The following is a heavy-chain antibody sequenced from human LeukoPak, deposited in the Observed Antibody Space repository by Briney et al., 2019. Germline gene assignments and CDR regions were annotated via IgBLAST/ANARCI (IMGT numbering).Heavy chain of an antibody. D-gene: IGHD7-27*01. CDR1: RFTFRNYG. Sequence: PGRSLRLSCAASRFTFRNYGMYWVRQAPGKGLEWVAIIYYDGSKKYYADSVKGRFSISRDNSKNTLYLQMNSLRAEDTAVYFCARVLGTEGFWYLDLWGRGALVTVSS. V-gene: IGHV3-33*01. J-gene: IGHJ2*01. CDR3: ARVLGTEGFWYLDL. CDR2: IYYDGSKK.